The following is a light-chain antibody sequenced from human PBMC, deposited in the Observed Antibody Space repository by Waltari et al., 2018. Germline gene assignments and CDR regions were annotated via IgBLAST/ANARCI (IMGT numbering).Light chain of an antibody. CDR3: QQYNSYPIT. CDR2: SAS. Sequence: DIQMTQSPSSLSASVGDRVTITCRASQDISNFLAWFQQKPGEAPKSLIYSASTLQSGVPSKFSGSGSGTDFTLTISSLQPEDVATYYCQQYNSYPITFGQGTRLEIK. J-gene: IGKJ5*01. V-gene: IGKV1-16*02. CDR1: QDISNF.